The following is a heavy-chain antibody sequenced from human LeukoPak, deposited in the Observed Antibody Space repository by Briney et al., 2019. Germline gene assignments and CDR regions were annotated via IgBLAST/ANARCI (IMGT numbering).Heavy chain of an antibody. V-gene: IGHV4-59*01. CDR1: GGSINYYY. CDR2: IYYSGTT. J-gene: IGHJ6*03. CDR3: ARDGYGGNMDV. Sequence: SETLSLTCTVSGGSINYYYWTWIRQPPGKGLEWIGYIYYSGTTKYNPSLNSRVTISVDTSKNQFSLRLSSVTAVDTAVYYCARDGYGGNMDVWGKGTTVTVSS. D-gene: IGHD4-23*01.